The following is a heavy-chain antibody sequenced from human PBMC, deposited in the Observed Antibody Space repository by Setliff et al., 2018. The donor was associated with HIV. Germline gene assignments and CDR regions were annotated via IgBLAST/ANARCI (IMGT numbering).Heavy chain of an antibody. D-gene: IGHD3-10*01. J-gene: IGHJ4*02. CDR1: GPSFTGYY. V-gene: IGHV4-34*01. CDR2: INHSGVT. CDR3: AAKPMIRVRPFAF. Sequence: SETLSLTCVVYGPSFTGYYWNWIRQLPGKAFEWIGEINHSGVTYYNPSFKSRVNISLDLSKNQFSLRLTGLSGADTATYFCAAKPMIRVRPFAFWGQPTLVTVSS.